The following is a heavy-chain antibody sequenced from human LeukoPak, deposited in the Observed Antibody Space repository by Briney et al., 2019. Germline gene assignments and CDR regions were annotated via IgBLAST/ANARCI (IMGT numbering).Heavy chain of an antibody. CDR3: ARDYGGWYYFDY. V-gene: IGHV4-39*07. CDR2: IYYSGRA. D-gene: IGHD6-19*01. J-gene: IGHJ4*02. CDR1: CGSISSNNYY. Sequence: LGTPSPTLTVSCGSISSNNYYLGWVPPPPRKGPGWIGSIYYSGRAYYNPSLKSRVTISVDTSKNQFSLELSSVTAADTALYYCARDYGGWYYFDYWGQGTLVTVSS.